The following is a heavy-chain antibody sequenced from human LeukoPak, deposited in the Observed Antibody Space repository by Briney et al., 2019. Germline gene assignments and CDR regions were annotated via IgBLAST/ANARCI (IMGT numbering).Heavy chain of an antibody. V-gene: IGHV3-23*01. CDR2: ISGSGGST. CDR1: GFTFSSHA. Sequence: PGGSLRLSCAASGFTFSSHAMSWVRQAPGKGLEWVSAISGSGGSTYYADSVKGRFTISRDNSKNTLYLQMNSLRAEDTAVYYCARILWFRGRTFDYWGQGTLVTVSS. CDR3: ARILWFRGRTFDY. D-gene: IGHD3-10*01. J-gene: IGHJ4*02.